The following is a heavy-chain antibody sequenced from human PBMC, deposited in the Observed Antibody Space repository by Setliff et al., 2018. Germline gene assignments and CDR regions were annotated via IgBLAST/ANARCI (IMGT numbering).Heavy chain of an antibody. Sequence: SETLSLTCSVSGGSISNSDYYWDWIRQPQGKGLAWIGRVYYSGDTYYIPSLLSRVTISVDTSKNQFSLKLSSVTAADTSVYFCARHRPNLPFDAWGQGALVTVSS. V-gene: IGHV4-39*01. D-gene: IGHD7-27*01. CDR1: GGSISNSDYY. J-gene: IGHJ4*02. CDR2: VYYSGDT. CDR3: ARHRPNLPFDA.